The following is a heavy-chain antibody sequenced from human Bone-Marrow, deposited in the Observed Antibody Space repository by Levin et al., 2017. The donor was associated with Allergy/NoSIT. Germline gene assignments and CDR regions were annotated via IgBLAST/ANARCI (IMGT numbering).Heavy chain of an antibody. J-gene: IGHJ6*02. Sequence: LSLPCAASGFTIRSTYMSWVRQAPGKGLEWVSVIYSGGSTYYADSVKGRFTISRDNSKNTLYLQMNSLRAEDTAVYYCARDLVATIPSGASYGMDGWGQGTTVTVSS. D-gene: IGHD5-12*01. CDR3: ARDLVATIPSGASYGMDG. CDR2: IYSGGST. CDR1: GFTIRSTY. V-gene: IGHV3-53*01.